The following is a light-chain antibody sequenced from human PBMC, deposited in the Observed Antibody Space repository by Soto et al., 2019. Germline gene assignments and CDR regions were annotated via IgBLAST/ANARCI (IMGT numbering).Light chain of an antibody. V-gene: IGLV1-47*01. Sequence: QSVVTQPPSASGTPGQRVTTSCSGSSSNIGSNYVYWYQHLPGTAPKVLIYKNNHRPSGVPDRFSGSKSDTSASLAISGLRSEDEAHYYCAVWDDSLSGVVFGGGTKLTVL. J-gene: IGLJ3*02. CDR3: AVWDDSLSGVV. CDR2: KNN. CDR1: SSNIGSNY.